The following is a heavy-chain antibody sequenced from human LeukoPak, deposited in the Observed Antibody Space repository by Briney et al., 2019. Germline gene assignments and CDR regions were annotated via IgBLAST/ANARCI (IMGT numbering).Heavy chain of an antibody. D-gene: IGHD5-12*01. J-gene: IGHJ4*02. CDR1: GLTFSNCV. V-gene: IGHV3-23*01. CDR3: AGGYSDYDFFDS. CDR2: ISPSGGST. Sequence: GGSLRLSCTTSGLTFSNCVMTWVCKCPGKGLEWVSSISPSGGSTFYADSVKGRFTISRDNSKNTLYLQKSSLGAEDTAAYYCAGGYSDYDFFDSWGQGTLVTVSS.